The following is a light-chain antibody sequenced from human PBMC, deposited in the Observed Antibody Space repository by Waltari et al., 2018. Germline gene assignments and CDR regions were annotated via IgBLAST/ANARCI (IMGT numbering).Light chain of an antibody. Sequence: DIQMTQSPSFVSASIGDRVTITCRASNDIGNFLAWYQQKPGKAPSLVVYGASILQSGVPSRLSASGSETEFTLNSKGLLPEDVGDYYWQRYDNDPRTFGGGTKVEI. CDR3: QRYDNDPRT. J-gene: IGKJ4*01. CDR2: GAS. V-gene: IGKV1-27*01. CDR1: NDIGNF.